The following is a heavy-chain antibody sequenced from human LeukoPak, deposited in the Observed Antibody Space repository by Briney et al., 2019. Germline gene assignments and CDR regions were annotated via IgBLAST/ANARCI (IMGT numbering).Heavy chain of an antibody. D-gene: IGHD3-22*01. Sequence: SETLSLTCAVSGGSISSYYWSWIRQPPGKGLEWIGEINHSGGTNYNPSLKSRVTVSVDTSKNQFSLKLSSVTAADTAVYYCVLSRGSYDSSGYGVRYFDYWGQGTLVTVSS. CDR1: GGSISSYY. CDR2: INHSGGT. J-gene: IGHJ4*02. CDR3: VLSRGSYDSSGYGVRYFDY. V-gene: IGHV4-34*01.